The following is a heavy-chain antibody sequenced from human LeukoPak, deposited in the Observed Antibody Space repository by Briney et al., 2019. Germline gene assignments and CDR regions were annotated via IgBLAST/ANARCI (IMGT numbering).Heavy chain of an antibody. Sequence: GGSLRLSCAASGFTFSSYAMSWVRQAPGKGLEWVSAISGSGGSTYYADSVKGRFTISRGNFKNTLYLQMNSLRAEDTAVYYCAKDPVLLWFGEFFGYWGQGTLVTVSS. CDR2: ISGSGGST. CDR1: GFTFSSYA. D-gene: IGHD3-10*01. V-gene: IGHV3-23*01. J-gene: IGHJ4*02. CDR3: AKDPVLLWFGEFFGY.